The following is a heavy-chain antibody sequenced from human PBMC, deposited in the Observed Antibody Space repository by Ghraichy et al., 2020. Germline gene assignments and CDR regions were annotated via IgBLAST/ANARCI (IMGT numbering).Heavy chain of an antibody. J-gene: IGHJ2*01. V-gene: IGHV4-59*01. CDR1: GGSISGSY. CDR2: KHYSGTT. Sequence: SQTLSLTCTVSGGSISGSYWSWIRQPPGKGLEWIGYKHYSGTTHYNPSLESRVTISIDTSRNQFSLKLSSVTAADTAVYYCARHSPTPDLWGRGILVIVSS. CDR3: ARHSPTPDL.